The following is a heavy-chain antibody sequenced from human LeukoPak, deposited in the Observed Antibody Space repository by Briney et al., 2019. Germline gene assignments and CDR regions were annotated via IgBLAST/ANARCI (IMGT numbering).Heavy chain of an antibody. V-gene: IGHV3-11*04. Sequence: PGGSLRLSCAASGFTFSDYYMSWIRQAPGKGLGWVSYISSSGSTIYYADSVKGRFAISRDNAKNSLYLQMNSLRAEDTAVYYCARDQAYSGSYQQDYWGQGTLVTVSS. CDR3: ARDQAYSGSYQQDY. CDR1: GFTFSDYY. CDR2: ISSSGSTI. D-gene: IGHD1-26*01. J-gene: IGHJ4*02.